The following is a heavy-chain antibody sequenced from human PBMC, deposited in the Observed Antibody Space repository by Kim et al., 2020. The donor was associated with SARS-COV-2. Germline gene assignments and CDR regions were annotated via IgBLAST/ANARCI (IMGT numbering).Heavy chain of an antibody. D-gene: IGHD2-2*01. Sequence: LQGRVTMTTDTSTSTAYMELRSLRSDDTAVYYCARDWETDIVVVPALFDYWGQGTLVTVSS. CDR3: ARDWETDIVVVPALFDY. V-gene: IGHV1-18*01. J-gene: IGHJ4*02.